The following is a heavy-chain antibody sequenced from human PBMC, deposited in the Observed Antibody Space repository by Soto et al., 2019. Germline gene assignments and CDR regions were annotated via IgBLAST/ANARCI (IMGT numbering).Heavy chain of an antibody. J-gene: IGHJ6*02. CDR1: GFTFSSYS. Sequence: GGSLRLSCAASGFTFSSYSMNWVRQAPGKGLEWVSSISSSSSYIYYADSVKGRFTISRDNAKNSLYLRMNSLRAEDTAVYYCARDRHIAAAGAIYYYYGMDVWGQGTTVTVSS. V-gene: IGHV3-21*01. D-gene: IGHD6-13*01. CDR2: ISSSSSYI. CDR3: ARDRHIAAAGAIYYYYGMDV.